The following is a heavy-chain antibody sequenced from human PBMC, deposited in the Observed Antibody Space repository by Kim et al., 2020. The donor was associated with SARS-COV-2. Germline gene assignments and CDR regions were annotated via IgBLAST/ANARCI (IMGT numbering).Heavy chain of an antibody. V-gene: IGHV5-51*01. D-gene: IGHD6-13*01. J-gene: IGHJ6*02. CDR3: ARHLGSSWDRGMDV. Sequence: SPSFQGQVTISADKSISTAYLQWSSLKASDTAMYYCARHLGSSWDRGMDVWGQGTTVTVSS.